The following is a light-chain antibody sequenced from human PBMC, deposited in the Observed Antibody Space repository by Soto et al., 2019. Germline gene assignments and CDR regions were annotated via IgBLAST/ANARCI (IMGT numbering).Light chain of an antibody. Sequence: EIVLTQSPGTLYLSPGEGATLSCRASQAIRSTSLVWYQKKPGQAPRLLMYGGSTRASGFPDRFSGRGFETYFNLNISEVEPEEFAVYFCQHYSDSTWTFGQGTRVEI. CDR2: GGS. J-gene: IGKJ1*01. V-gene: IGKV3-20*01. CDR1: QAIRSTS. CDR3: QHYSDSTWT.